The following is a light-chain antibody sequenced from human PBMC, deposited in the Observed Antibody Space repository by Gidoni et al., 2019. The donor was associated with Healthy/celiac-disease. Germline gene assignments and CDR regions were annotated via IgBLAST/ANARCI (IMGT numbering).Light chain of an antibody. CDR1: SSDVGGYNY. V-gene: IGLV2-14*01. J-gene: IGLJ2*01. CDR2: DVS. CDR3: SSYTSSSTRG. Sequence: QSALTQPASVSGSPGQSITISCTGTSSDVGGYNYVSWYQQHPGKAPKLIIYDVSNRPSGVSNRFSGSKSGNTASLTISGLQAEDEADYYCSSYTSSSTRGFGGGTKLTV.